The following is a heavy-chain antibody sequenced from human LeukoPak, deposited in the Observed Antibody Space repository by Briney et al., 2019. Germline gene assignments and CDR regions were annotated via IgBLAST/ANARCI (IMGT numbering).Heavy chain of an antibody. V-gene: IGHV4-4*07. Sequence: TSETLSLTCTVSGGSIRSYYWSWIRQPAGKGLEWIGRIYTSGSTNYNPSLKSRVTMSVDTSKNQFSLKLSSVTAADTAVYYCARQEVGASDQHFDYWGQGTLVTVSS. D-gene: IGHD1-26*01. CDR1: GGSIRSYY. CDR3: ARQEVGASDQHFDY. CDR2: IYTSGST. J-gene: IGHJ4*02.